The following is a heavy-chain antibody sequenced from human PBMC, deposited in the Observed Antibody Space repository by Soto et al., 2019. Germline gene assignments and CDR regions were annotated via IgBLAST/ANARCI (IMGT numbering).Heavy chain of an antibody. CDR1: GFTFSSYG. Sequence: QVQLVESGGGVVQPGRSLRLSCAASGFTFSSYGMHWVRQAPGKGLEWVAVIWYDGSNKYYADSVKGRFTISRDNSKNTLYLQMNSLRAEDTAVYYCARRGWVSTVKHYYMDVWGKGTTATVSS. D-gene: IGHD3-16*01. V-gene: IGHV3-33*01. CDR2: IWYDGSNK. CDR3: ARRGWVSTVKHYYMDV. J-gene: IGHJ6*03.